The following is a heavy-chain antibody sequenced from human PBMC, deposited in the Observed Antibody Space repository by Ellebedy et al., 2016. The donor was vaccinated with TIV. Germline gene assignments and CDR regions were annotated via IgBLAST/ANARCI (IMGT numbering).Heavy chain of an antibody. CDR3: AKDLRIVRSFDY. CDR2: MSGSGDNT. J-gene: IGHJ4*02. D-gene: IGHD3-10*01. V-gene: IGHV3-23*01. Sequence: GESLKISXAASGFTFNSYAMSWVRQAPGKGLEWVSGMSGSGDNTDCADSVKGRFTISRVNSKNTLYLQMNSLRAEDTAVYYCAKDLRIVRSFDYWGRGTLVTVSS. CDR1: GFTFNSYA.